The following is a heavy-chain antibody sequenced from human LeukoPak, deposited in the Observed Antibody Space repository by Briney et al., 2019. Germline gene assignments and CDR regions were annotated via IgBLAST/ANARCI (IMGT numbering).Heavy chain of an antibody. CDR2: IRSKANTYAT. CDR1: GFTFSDSA. J-gene: IGHJ4*02. V-gene: IGHV3-73*01. D-gene: IGHD2-15*01. Sequence: GGSLRLSCAASGFTFSDSAMHWVRQASGKGLEWVGRIRSKANTYATAYAASVKGRFTISRDDSKNTAYLQLNSLKTEDTAVYYCARHQGAGGSGVDYWGQGTLVTVSS. CDR3: ARHQGAGGSGVDY.